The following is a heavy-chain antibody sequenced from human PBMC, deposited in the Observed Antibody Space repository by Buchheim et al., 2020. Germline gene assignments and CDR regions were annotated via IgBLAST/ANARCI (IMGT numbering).Heavy chain of an antibody. D-gene: IGHD2-15*01. CDR2: INHSGST. Sequence: QVQLQQWGAGLLKPSETLSLTCAVYGGSFSGYYWSWIRQPPGKGLEWIGEINHSGSTNYNPSLKSRVTISVDTSKTQFSLKLSSVTAADTAVYYCARGGGPIVVVAATRGNWFDPWGQGTL. CDR3: ARGGGPIVVVAATRGNWFDP. CDR1: GGSFSGYY. V-gene: IGHV4-34*01. J-gene: IGHJ5*02.